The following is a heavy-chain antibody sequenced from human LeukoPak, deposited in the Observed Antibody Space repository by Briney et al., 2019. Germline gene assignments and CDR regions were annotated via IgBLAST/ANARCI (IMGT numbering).Heavy chain of an antibody. CDR3: ATDTPSAFTILNFDY. CDR1: GYTLTELS. Sequence: ASVKVSCKVSGYTLTELSMHWVRQAPGKGLEWMGGFDPEDGETIYAQKFQGRVTMTEDTSTDTAYMERSSLRSEDTAVYYCATDTPSAFTILNFDYWGQGTLVTVSS. D-gene: IGHD3-9*01. V-gene: IGHV1-24*01. J-gene: IGHJ4*02. CDR2: FDPEDGET.